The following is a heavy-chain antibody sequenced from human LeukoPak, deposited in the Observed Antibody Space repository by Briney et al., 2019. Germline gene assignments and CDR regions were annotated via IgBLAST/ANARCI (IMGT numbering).Heavy chain of an antibody. CDR1: GYTFSGFG. J-gene: IGHJ4*02. CDR3: ARDRRVVATISSYFDF. V-gene: IGHV1-18*01. Sequence: ASAKVSCKTSGYTFSGFGISWVRQAPGQGLEWVGWISIYHGSTDYSKKFQGRVTMTTDTSTNTVYMDLRGLKSDDTAVYYWARDRRVVATISSYFDFWGQGTLVTVSS. D-gene: IGHD5-12*01. CDR2: ISIYHGST.